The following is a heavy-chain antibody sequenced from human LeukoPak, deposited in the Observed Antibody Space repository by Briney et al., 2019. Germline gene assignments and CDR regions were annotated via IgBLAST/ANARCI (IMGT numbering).Heavy chain of an antibody. CDR1: GGSMSDSIT. Sequence: KPSETLSLTCSVSGGSMSDSITWGWVRQPPGKGLEWLANIHDDGRTAPNPSLRSRLTISQDWSKNQFSLKVSSVTAADTAFYYCAKVLTAAGLDLWGQGILVTVSS. D-gene: IGHD6-25*01. CDR3: AKVLTAAGLDL. J-gene: IGHJ5*02. V-gene: IGHV4/OR15-8*01. CDR2: IHDDGRT.